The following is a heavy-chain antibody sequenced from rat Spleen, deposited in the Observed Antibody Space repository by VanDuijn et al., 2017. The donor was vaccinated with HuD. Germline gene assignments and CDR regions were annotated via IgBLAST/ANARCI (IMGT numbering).Heavy chain of an antibody. Sequence: EVQLQESGPGLVKPSQSLSLTCSVTGYSITSSYRWNWIRKFPGNKLEWMGYINSAGSTNYNPSLKSRISITRDTSKNQFFLQVNSVTTEDTATYYCARHNSGYVMDAWGQGASVTVSS. D-gene: IGHD4-3*01. CDR2: INSAGST. V-gene: IGHV3-3*01. J-gene: IGHJ4*01. CDR3: ARHNSGYVMDA. CDR1: GYSITSSYR.